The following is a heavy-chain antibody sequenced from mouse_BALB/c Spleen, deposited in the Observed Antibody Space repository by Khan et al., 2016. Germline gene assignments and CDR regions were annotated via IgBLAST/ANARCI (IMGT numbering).Heavy chain of an antibody. D-gene: IGHD2-2*01. CDR3: ARDMEGYDDAMDY. V-gene: IGHV7-3*02. CDR2: IRNKANGYTT. Sequence: EVELVESGGGLVQPGGSLRLSCATSGFTFTDYYMSWVRQPPGKALEWLGFIRNKANGYTTENSASVKGGFTISRDNSQSILYLQMNTLRAEDSATYYCARDMEGYDDAMDYWGQGTSVTVSS. J-gene: IGHJ4*01. CDR1: GFTFTDYY.